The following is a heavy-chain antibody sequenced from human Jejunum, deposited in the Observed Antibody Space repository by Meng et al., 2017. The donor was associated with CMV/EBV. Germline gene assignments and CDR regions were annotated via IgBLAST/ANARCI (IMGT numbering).Heavy chain of an antibody. CDR1: GVTFSDSA. Sequence: LCCAASGVTFSDSAMHWVRQAPGKGLEWVAVISHDGRDKYYTDSVKGRFTISRDNSKNTVWLQMNSLRSDDTAVYYCASGGAGMILDYWGQGTLVTVSS. D-gene: IGHD3-16*01. V-gene: IGHV3-30*04. CDR2: ISHDGRDK. J-gene: IGHJ4*02. CDR3: ASGGAGMILDY.